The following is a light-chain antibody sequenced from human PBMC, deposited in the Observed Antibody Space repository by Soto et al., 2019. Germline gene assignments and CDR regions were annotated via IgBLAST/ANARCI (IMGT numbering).Light chain of an antibody. CDR1: QSISSSC. Sequence: EIVLTQSPGTLSLSPGERTTLSCRASQSISSSCLAWYQQKPGQAPRLLVYGASSRATGIPDRFSGSGSGTDFTLTISRLEPEDFALYYCQRYSSTFWTFGQGTKVEIK. J-gene: IGKJ1*01. V-gene: IGKV3-20*01. CDR3: QRYSSTFWT. CDR2: GAS.